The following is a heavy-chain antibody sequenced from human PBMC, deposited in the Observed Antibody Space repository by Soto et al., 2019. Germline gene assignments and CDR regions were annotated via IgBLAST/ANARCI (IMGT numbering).Heavy chain of an antibody. V-gene: IGHV3-23*01. CDR3: AKSAYGDYEKFDY. Sequence: PGGSPKPSRATPWFPFRSYWMHWVRQTPGKGLEWVSAISGSGGSTYYADSVKGRFTISRGNSKNTLYLQMNSLRAEDTAVYYCAKSAYGDYEKFDYWGQGTLVTVSS. CDR1: WFPFRSYW. J-gene: IGHJ4*02. D-gene: IGHD4-17*01. CDR2: ISGSGGST.